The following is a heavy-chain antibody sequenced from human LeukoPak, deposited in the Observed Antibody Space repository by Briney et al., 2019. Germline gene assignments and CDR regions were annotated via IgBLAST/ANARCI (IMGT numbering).Heavy chain of an antibody. D-gene: IGHD4-17*01. V-gene: IGHV3-33*01. J-gene: IGHJ4*02. Sequence: GGSLRLSCVASGFTFSNYGMNWVRQAPGKGLEWAAIIWFDGSNIYYADSVKGRFTISRDNSKNTLFLQMNSLRAEDTGVYYCTRDRGDYSFDYWGQGTLVTVSS. CDR1: GFTFSNYG. CDR2: IWFDGSNI. CDR3: TRDRGDYSFDY.